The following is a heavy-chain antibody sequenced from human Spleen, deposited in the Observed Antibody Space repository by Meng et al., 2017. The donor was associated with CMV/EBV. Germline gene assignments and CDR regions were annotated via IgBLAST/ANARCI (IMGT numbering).Heavy chain of an antibody. Sequence: YAMDWVRQAPGRGLEWMGGIIPILGIANYAQKFQGRVTVTADKSTSTAYMELSFLRSDDTAVYYCARDPLRGFYYDTTGYNYWYFDLWGRGTLVTVSS. CDR1: YA. J-gene: IGHJ2*01. CDR3: ARDPLRGFYYDTTGYNYWYFDL. D-gene: IGHD3-22*01. V-gene: IGHV1-69*10. CDR2: IIPILGIA.